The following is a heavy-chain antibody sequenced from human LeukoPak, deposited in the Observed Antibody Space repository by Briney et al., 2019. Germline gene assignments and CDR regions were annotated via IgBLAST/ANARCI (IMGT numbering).Heavy chain of an antibody. CDR2: ISYDGSNK. V-gene: IGHV3-30*18. J-gene: IGHJ6*02. CDR3: AKDRGLQSLNYYYGMDV. CDR1: GFTFSSYG. D-gene: IGHD4-11*01. Sequence: GGSLRLSCAASGFTFSSYGMHWVRQAPGKGLEWVAVISYDGSNKYYADSVKGRFTISRDNSKNTLYLQMNSLRAEDTAVYYCAKDRGLQSLNYYYGMDVWGQGTTVTVSS.